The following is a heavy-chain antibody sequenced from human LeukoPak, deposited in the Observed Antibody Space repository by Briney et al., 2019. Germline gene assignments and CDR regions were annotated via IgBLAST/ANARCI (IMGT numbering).Heavy chain of an antibody. CDR2: IYPGDSDT. CDR1: GYSFTSYW. CDR3: ARQMVVTAIPGWFDP. J-gene: IGHJ5*02. V-gene: IGHV5-51*01. D-gene: IGHD2-21*02. Sequence: GESLKISCKGSGYSFTSYWIGWVRQMPGKGLEWMGIIYPGDSDTRYSPSFQGQVTISADKSISTAYLQWSRLKASDTAMYYCARQMVVTAIPGWFDPWGQGTLVTVSS.